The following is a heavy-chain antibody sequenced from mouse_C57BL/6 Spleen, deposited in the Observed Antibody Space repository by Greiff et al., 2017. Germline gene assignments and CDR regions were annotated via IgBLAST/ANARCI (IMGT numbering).Heavy chain of an antibody. J-gene: IGHJ2*01. D-gene: IGHD2-3*01. CDR3: ARCHDGYYGGY. CDR1: GYTFTSYG. V-gene: IGHV1-81*01. CDR2: FYPKSGNT. Sequence: QVQLQQSGAELARPGASVKLSCKASGYTFTSYGISWVKQRTGQGLEWIGEFYPKSGNTYYNEKFKGKATLAADKSSITAYVELRSLTSEDSADYFCARCHDGYYGGYWGQGTTLTVSS.